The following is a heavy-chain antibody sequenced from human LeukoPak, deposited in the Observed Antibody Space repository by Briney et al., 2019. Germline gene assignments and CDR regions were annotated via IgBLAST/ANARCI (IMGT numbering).Heavy chain of an antibody. CDR1: VYTFTGYY. J-gene: IGHJ4*02. V-gene: IGHV1-2*02. CDR3: AREGIAAAGTVGDY. CDR2: INPNSGGT. Sequence: ASVKVSCKASVYTFTGYYMHWVRQAPGQGLEWMGWINPNSGGTNYAQKFQGRVTMTRDTSISTAYMELSRLRSDDTAVYYCAREGIAAAGTVGDYWGQGTLVTVSS. D-gene: IGHD6-13*01.